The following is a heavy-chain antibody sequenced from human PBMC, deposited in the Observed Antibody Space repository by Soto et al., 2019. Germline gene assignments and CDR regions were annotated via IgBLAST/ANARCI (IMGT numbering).Heavy chain of an antibody. D-gene: IGHD3-22*01. Sequence: QVQLVQSGAEVKKPGSSVKVSCKASGGTFSSYAISWVRQAPGQGLEWMGGIIPIFGTANYAQKFQGRVTITADEAASTAYMELSSLRSEDTAVYYCARDQEGDYYDSSGYYYWGQGTLVTVSS. CDR1: GGTFSSYA. CDR2: IIPIFGTA. CDR3: ARDQEGDYYDSSGYYY. V-gene: IGHV1-69*12. J-gene: IGHJ4*02.